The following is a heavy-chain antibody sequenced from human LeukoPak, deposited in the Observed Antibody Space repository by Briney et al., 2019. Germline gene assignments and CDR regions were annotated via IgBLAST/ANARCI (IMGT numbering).Heavy chain of an antibody. V-gene: IGHV3-30-3*01. D-gene: IGHD3-22*01. CDR1: GFTFSSYA. J-gene: IGHJ4*02. Sequence: GGSLRLSCAASGFTFSSYAMHWVRQAPGKGLEWVAVISYDGSNRYYADSVKGRFTISRDNSKNTLYLQMNSLRAEDTAVYYCARGPLLDSSGYYPIDYWGQGTLVTVSS. CDR3: ARGPLLDSSGYYPIDY. CDR2: ISYDGSNR.